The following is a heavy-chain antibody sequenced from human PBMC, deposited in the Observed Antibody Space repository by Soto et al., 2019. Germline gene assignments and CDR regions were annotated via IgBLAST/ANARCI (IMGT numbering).Heavy chain of an antibody. CDR3: ARANPGPFDP. Sequence: EVQLVESGGGLVKPGGSLRLSCAASGFTFSSYSMNWVRQAPGKGLEWVSSISSSSSYIYYADSVKGRFTISRDNAKNSLYLQMNSLRAEDTAVYYCARANPGPFDPWGQGTLVTVSS. V-gene: IGHV3-21*01. CDR2: ISSSSSYI. J-gene: IGHJ5*02. CDR1: GFTFSSYS.